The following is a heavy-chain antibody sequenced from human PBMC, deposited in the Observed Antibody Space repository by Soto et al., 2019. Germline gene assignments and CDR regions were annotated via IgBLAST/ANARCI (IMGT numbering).Heavy chain of an antibody. CDR2: IYYTGNT. CDR1: GDSINNANYY. Sequence: SETLSFTCTVSGDSINNANYYWSWIRQHPGKGLEWIGYIYYTGNTYYNPSLKSRVTISVDTSKNQFSLTLNSVTAADAAVYYCARARYSSSWYLDYWGQGTLVTVSS. V-gene: IGHV4-31*03. CDR3: ARARYSSSWYLDY. D-gene: IGHD6-13*01. J-gene: IGHJ4*02.